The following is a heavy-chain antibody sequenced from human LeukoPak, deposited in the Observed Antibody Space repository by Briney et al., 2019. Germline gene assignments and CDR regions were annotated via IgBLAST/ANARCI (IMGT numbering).Heavy chain of an antibody. CDR3: ARGRTYEILTGNPENYFDY. D-gene: IGHD3-9*01. CDR2: IYSGGNA. CDR1: GFTFSSYA. V-gene: IGHV3-53*01. J-gene: IGHJ4*02. Sequence: PGGSLRLSCAASGFTFSSYAMSWVPQAPGKGLEWVSVIYSGGNAFYADSVKGLFLISRDNPKNTLYLQMNSLRAEDTAVYYCARGRTYEILTGNPENYFDYWGQGALVTVSS.